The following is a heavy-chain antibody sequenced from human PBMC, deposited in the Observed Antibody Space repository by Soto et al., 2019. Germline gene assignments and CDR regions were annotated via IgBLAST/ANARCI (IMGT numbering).Heavy chain of an antibody. Sequence: PGGSLRLSCAASGFTFSNAWMNWVRQAPGKGLEWVGRVKSKTDGGTTDYAAPVKGRFTISRDDSKNTLYLQMNSLKTEDTAVYYCTTDVSGYGDYVFDYWGQGTLVTVSS. J-gene: IGHJ4*02. CDR1: GFTFSNAW. CDR2: VKSKTDGGTT. CDR3: TTDVSGYGDYVFDY. V-gene: IGHV3-15*07. D-gene: IGHD4-17*01.